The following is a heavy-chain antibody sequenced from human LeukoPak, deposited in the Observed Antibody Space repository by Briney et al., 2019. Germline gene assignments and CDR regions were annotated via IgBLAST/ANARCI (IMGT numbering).Heavy chain of an antibody. CDR3: ARVMRRDGYNRPLDY. CDR2: ISTYNGNT. Sequence: ASVKVSCKASGYTFTSYGISWVRQAPGQGREWMGWISTYNGNTNYAQNLQGRVTMTTDTSTSTAYMELRSLRSDDTAVYYCARVMRRDGYNRPLDYWGQGTLVTVSS. J-gene: IGHJ4*02. D-gene: IGHD5-24*01. CDR1: GYTFTSYG. V-gene: IGHV1-18*01.